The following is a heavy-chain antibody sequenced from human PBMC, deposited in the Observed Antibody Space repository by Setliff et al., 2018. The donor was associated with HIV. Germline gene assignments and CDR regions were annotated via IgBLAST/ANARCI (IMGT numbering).Heavy chain of an antibody. D-gene: IGHD2-21*01. CDR2: IKQDGSER. CDR3: VRDLARVIAH. V-gene: IGHV3-7*01. J-gene: IGHJ4*02. CDR1: GITFSSYW. Sequence: GGSLRLSCVASGITFSSYWMSWVRQAPGKGLEWVANIKQDGSERSYVDSMRGRFTISRDNGKNAVYLQMNSLTAEDTALYYCVRDLARVIAHWGQGTLVTVSS.